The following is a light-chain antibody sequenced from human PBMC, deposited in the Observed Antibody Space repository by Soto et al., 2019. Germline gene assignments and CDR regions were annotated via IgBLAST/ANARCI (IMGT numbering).Light chain of an antibody. CDR1: SSDVGGYNY. CDR3: NSYASVNSPVL. J-gene: IGLJ2*01. CDR2: GVS. Sequence: QSALTQPASLSGSPGQSITISCTGTSSDVGGYNYVSWYQQHPGKAPRLMIYGVSNRPFGVSSRFSGSKSANTASLTISGLQSEDEADYYCNSYASVNSPVLFGGGTKVTVL. V-gene: IGLV2-14*01.